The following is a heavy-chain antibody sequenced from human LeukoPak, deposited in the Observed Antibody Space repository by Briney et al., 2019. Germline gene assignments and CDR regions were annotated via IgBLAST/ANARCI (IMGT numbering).Heavy chain of an antibody. V-gene: IGHV4-4*07. Sequence: PSETLSLTCTVSGGSISSYYWSWIRQPAGKGLEWIGRIYTSGSTNYNPSLKSRVTMSVDTSKNQFSLKLSSVTAADTAVYYCARDPPYCSGGSCYRYFDLWGRGTLVTVSS. D-gene: IGHD2-15*01. CDR2: IYTSGST. CDR1: GGSISSYY. J-gene: IGHJ2*01. CDR3: ARDPPYCSGGSCYRYFDL.